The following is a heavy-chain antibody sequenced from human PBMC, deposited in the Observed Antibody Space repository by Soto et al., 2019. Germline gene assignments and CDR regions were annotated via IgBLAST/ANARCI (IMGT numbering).Heavy chain of an antibody. CDR1: GGSISSYY. CDR2: IYYSGST. Sequence: QVQLQESGPGLVKPSETLSLTCTVSGGSISSYYWSWIRQPPGKGLEWIGYIYYSGSTNYNPSLKSRVTISVDTSKNQFSLKLSSVTAADTAVYYWARVLFGSNCWFDPWGQGTLVTVSS. CDR3: ARVLFGSNCWFDP. D-gene: IGHD3-16*01. J-gene: IGHJ5*02. V-gene: IGHV4-59*01.